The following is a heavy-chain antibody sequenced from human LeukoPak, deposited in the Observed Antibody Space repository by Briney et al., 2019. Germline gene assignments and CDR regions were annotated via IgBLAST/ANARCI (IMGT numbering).Heavy chain of an antibody. CDR3: AAQLPSDY. D-gene: IGHD2-2*01. CDR2: MNPNSGNT. CDR1: GYTFTNYD. J-gene: IGHJ4*02. Sequence: ASVKVSCKASGYTFTNYDINWVRQATGQGLEWIGWMNPNSGNTGYAQKFQGRLTMTRYTSISTAYMELNSLRSEDTAVYYCAAQLPSDYWGQGTLVTVSS. V-gene: IGHV1-8*01.